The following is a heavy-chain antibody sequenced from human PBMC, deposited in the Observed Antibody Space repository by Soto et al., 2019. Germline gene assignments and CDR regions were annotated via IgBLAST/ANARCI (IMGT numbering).Heavy chain of an antibody. CDR1: GFTFSSYA. CDR3: ARDGVAAAHSYYYYGMDV. D-gene: IGHD6-13*01. J-gene: IGHJ6*02. V-gene: IGHV3-30-3*01. CDR2: ISYDGSNK. Sequence: PGGSLRLSCAASGFTFSSYAMHWVRQAPGKGLEWVAVISYDGSNKYYADSVKGRFTISRDNSKNTLYLQMNSLRAEDTAVYYCARDGVAAAHSYYYYGMDVWGQGTTVTVSS.